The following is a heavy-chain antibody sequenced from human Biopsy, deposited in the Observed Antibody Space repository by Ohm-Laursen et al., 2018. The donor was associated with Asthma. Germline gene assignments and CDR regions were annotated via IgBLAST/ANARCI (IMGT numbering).Heavy chain of an antibody. J-gene: IGHJ6*04. CDR1: GYTVTRYA. V-gene: IGHV1-46*01. CDR3: AREATSGEVPFGYFYALDV. Sequence: ASVKVSCKASGYTVTRYAINWVRQAPGHGLEWMGMINPFGGSSNFAQKFQGRLTMTRDTSTRTVYMELSSLRSEDTAVYYCAREATSGEVPFGYFYALDVWGEGTTVTVSS. D-gene: IGHD2-2*01. CDR2: INPFGGSS.